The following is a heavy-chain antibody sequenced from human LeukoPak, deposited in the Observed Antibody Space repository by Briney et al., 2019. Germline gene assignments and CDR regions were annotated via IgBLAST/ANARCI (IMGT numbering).Heavy chain of an antibody. Sequence: GGSLRLSCAASGFTFSNYDVSWVRQAPGKGLEWVSAISGSGDRTHYADSVKGRFTISRDNSKNMLYLRIDSLRAEDTAVYYCAKPSSGNYPPTGYWGQGILVTVSS. V-gene: IGHV3-23*01. CDR3: AKPSSGNYPPTGY. CDR2: ISGSGDRT. CDR1: GFTFSNYD. D-gene: IGHD1-26*01. J-gene: IGHJ4*02.